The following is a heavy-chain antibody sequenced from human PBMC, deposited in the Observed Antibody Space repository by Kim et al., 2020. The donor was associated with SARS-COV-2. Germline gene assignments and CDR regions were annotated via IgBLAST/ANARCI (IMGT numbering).Heavy chain of an antibody. D-gene: IGHD1-1*01. V-gene: IGHV5-51*01. J-gene: IGHJ1*01. CDR3: ARHKDWNKGYFQH. Sequence: YGPAFQDQVTISADKSISTAYLQWNSLKASDTAMYYCARHKDWNKGYFQHWGQGTLITVSS.